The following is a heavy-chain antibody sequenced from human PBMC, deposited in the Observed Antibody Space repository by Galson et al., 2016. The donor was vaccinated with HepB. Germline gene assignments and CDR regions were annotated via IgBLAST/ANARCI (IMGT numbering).Heavy chain of an antibody. Sequence: SVKVSCKATGGTFSSYAISWMRQAPGQGLEWLGWISANSGKTIYAQKFQDRVTMTRDTSASTVYMDLRSLRSDDTAVYYCARDVQFRFDYWGQGTLVTVSS. J-gene: IGHJ4*02. D-gene: IGHD4-11*01. CDR2: ISANSGKT. CDR3: ARDVQFRFDY. CDR1: GGTFSSYA. V-gene: IGHV1-18*01.